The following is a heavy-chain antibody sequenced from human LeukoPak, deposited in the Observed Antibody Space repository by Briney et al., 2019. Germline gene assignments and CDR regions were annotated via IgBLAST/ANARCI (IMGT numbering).Heavy chain of an antibody. CDR2: ISSDGSDA. Sequence: GGSLRLSCAASGFIFSRYWMYWVRQVPGKGLVWVSRISSDGSDASYADSVEGQFAISRDSARNTLYLQMNSLRAEDTAVYYCARSRDNVLDYWGQGTLVTVSS. J-gene: IGHJ4*02. V-gene: IGHV3-74*01. D-gene: IGHD1-1*01. CDR1: GFIFSRYW. CDR3: ARSRDNVLDY.